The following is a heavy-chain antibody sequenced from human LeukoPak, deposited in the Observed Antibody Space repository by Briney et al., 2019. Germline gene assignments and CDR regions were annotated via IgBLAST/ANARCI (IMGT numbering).Heavy chain of an antibody. V-gene: IGHV1-2*02. J-gene: IGHJ4*02. D-gene: IGHD3-10*01. Sequence: GASVNVSCTASGYTFSGYYMHWVRQAPGQGLEWMGWISPNSSGTNYAQKFQGRVTITSDTSISTGYMELSSLRSDDTAAYYCARGKYQVLWGDCWGQGTLVTVSS. CDR3: ARGKYQVLWGDC. CDR2: ISPNSSGT. CDR1: GYTFSGYY.